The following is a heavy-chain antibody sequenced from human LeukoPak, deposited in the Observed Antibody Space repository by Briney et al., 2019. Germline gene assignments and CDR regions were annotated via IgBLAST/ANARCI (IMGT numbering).Heavy chain of an antibody. Sequence: SGTLSLTCTVSGDSISNYYWSWIRQPPGKGLEWIGYISYSGSTNSNPSLYSRVTISIDMSKNQFSLRLSSVTAADTAVYYCARGRVPNYWGQGTLVTVSP. CDR1: GDSISNYY. J-gene: IGHJ4*02. CDR3: ARGRVPNY. CDR2: ISYSGST. D-gene: IGHD3-10*01. V-gene: IGHV4-59*01.